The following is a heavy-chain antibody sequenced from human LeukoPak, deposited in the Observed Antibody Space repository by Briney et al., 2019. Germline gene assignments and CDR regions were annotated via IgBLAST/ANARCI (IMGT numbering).Heavy chain of an antibody. J-gene: IGHJ1*01. Sequence: SETLSLTCTVSGGSISSYYWSWLRQPPGKGLEWIGYIYYSGSTNYNPSLKSRVTISVDTSKNQFSLKLSSVTAADTAVYYCARGSGGHPKVESFQHWGQGTLVTVSS. D-gene: IGHD3-10*01. CDR2: IYYSGST. CDR3: ARGSGGHPKVESFQH. V-gene: IGHV4-59*01. CDR1: GGSISSYY.